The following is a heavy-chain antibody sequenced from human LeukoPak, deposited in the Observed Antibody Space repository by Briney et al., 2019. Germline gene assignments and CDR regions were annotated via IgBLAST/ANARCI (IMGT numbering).Heavy chain of an antibody. V-gene: IGHV3-21*01. CDR2: ISSSSSYI. J-gene: IGHJ4*02. CDR1: GFTFSSYS. Sequence: GGSLRPSCAASGFTFSSYSMNWVRQAPGKGLEWVSSISSSSSYIYYADSVKGRFTISRDNAKNSLYLQMNSLRAEDTAVYYCARDLKDIVVVTAMAVGFDYWGQGTLVTVSS. CDR3: ARDLKDIVVVTAMAVGFDY. D-gene: IGHD2-21*02.